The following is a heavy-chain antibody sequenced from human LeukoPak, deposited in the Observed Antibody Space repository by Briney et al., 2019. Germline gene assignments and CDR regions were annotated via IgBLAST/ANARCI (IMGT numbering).Heavy chain of an antibody. CDR1: GFTFSSYW. D-gene: IGHD6-13*01. CDR3: ARVAYGSSWYVDY. V-gene: IGHV3-74*01. Sequence: GGSLRLSCAASGFTFSSYWMHWVRQVPGKGLVWVSRINSDGRSTSYADSVKGRFTISRDNAKNTLYLQMNSLTAEDTAVYYCARVAYGSSWYVDYRGQGNLVTVSS. J-gene: IGHJ4*02. CDR2: INSDGRST.